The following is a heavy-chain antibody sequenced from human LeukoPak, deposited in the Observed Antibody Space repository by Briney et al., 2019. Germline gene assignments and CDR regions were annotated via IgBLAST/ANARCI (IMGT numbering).Heavy chain of an antibody. J-gene: IGHJ4*02. CDR2: MNPNSGNT. V-gene: IGHV1-8*03. CDR1: GYTFTSYD. CDR3: ARGNKYDFWSGYYRAVDY. D-gene: IGHD3-3*01. Sequence: ASVKVSCKASGYTFTSYDINWVRQATGQGLEWMRWMNPNSGNTGYAQKFQGRVTITRNTSISTAYMELSSLRSEDTAVYYCARGNKYDFWSGYYRAVDYWGQGTLVTVSS.